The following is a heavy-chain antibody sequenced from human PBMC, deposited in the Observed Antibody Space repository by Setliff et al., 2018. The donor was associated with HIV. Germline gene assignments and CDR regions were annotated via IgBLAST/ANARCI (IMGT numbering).Heavy chain of an antibody. Sequence: GGSLRLSCAASGFMFSSYEMNWVRQAPGKGLEWVSYISGGGRTIYHADSVKGRFTISRDNTKSSLYLQMNSLRAEDTAVYYCARFSTGYALFDYWGQGVLVTASS. CDR2: ISGGGRTI. CDR1: GFMFSSYE. V-gene: IGHV3-48*03. CDR3: ARFSTGYALFDY. D-gene: IGHD3-9*01. J-gene: IGHJ4*02.